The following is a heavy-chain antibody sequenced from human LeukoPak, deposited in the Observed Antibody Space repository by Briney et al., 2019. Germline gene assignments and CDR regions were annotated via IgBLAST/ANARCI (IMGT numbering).Heavy chain of an antibody. J-gene: IGHJ6*02. CDR3: ARGAREQQPDYYYGLDV. D-gene: IGHD6-13*01. Sequence: GASVKVSCKASGNTLTHYGFSWVRQAPGQGLEWMGWISAYNGNTNYTQKLQGRVTMTTDAPTSTAYMELRSLRSDDTAVYYCARGAREQQPDYYYGLDVWGQGTTVTVSS. V-gene: IGHV1-18*01. CDR1: GNTLTHYG. CDR2: ISAYNGNT.